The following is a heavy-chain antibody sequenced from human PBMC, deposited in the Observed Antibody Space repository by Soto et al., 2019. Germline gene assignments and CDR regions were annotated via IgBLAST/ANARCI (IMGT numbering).Heavy chain of an antibody. CDR2: IYYSGST. CDR1: GGSISSGDYY. D-gene: IGHD2-21*02. V-gene: IGHV4-30-4*01. Sequence: QVQLQESGPGLVKPSQILSLTCTVSGGSISSGDYYWSWVRQPPGKGLEWIGYIYYSGSTYYNPSLKSRVTISLDTSKNQFSLKLSSVTAADTAVYYCARGPYGGNSYVVRLNYYYGMDVWGQGTTVTVSS. CDR3: ARGPYGGNSYVVRLNYYYGMDV. J-gene: IGHJ6*02.